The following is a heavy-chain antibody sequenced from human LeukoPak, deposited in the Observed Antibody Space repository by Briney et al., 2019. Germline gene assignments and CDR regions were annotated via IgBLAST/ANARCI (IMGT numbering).Heavy chain of an antibody. CDR1: GYTFTSHD. Sequence: ASVKVSCKASGYTFTSHDINWVRQAAGQAPERIGWVSGNSGDTGYAQKFQGRVTITKNTSIRTAYMELRGLRSDDTAVYYCTRHTSPTFDYWGQGTLVTVSS. CDR3: TRHTSPTFDY. J-gene: IGHJ4*02. D-gene: IGHD2-2*01. CDR2: VSGNSGDT. V-gene: IGHV1-8*01.